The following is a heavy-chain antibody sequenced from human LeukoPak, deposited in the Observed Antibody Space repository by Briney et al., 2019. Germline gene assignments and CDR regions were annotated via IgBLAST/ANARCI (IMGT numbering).Heavy chain of an antibody. CDR1: GGSISSYY. CDR2: IYYSGST. J-gene: IGHJ4*02. CDR3: ARRYCSGGSCPFDY. V-gene: IGHV4-59*01. D-gene: IGHD2-15*01. Sequence: LETLSLTCTVSGGSISSYYWSWIRQPPGKGLEWIGYIYYSGSTNYNPSLKSRVTISVETSKNQFSLKLSSVTAADTAVYYCARRYCSGGSCPFDYWGQGTLVTVSS.